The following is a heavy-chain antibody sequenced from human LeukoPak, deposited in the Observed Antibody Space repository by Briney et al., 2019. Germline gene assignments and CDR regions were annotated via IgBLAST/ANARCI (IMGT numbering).Heavy chain of an antibody. V-gene: IGHV4-34*01. J-gene: IGHJ4*02. D-gene: IGHD1-1*01. Sequence: SETLSLTCSVSGGSISSYYWSWIRQPPGKGLEWIGEINHSGSTNYNPSLKSRVTISVDTSKNQFSLKLSSVTAADTAVYYCARSFNWANDYWGQGTLVTVSS. CDR2: INHSGST. CDR3: ARSFNWANDY. CDR1: GGSISSYY.